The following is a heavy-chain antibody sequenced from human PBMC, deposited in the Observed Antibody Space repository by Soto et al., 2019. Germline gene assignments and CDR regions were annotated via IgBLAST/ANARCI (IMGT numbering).Heavy chain of an antibody. CDR1: GDSISSRVYY. CDR3: ATSTMTSNWFDP. D-gene: IGHD3-3*01. V-gene: IGHV4-39*01. J-gene: IGHJ5*02. Sequence: QLQLQESGPGLVKPSQTLSLTCSVSGDSISSRVYYWGWIRQPPGKGLEWIGNFYYFGSTYYNPSLKSRVTISVDTSNNQLSLRLRSVTAADTAVYYCATSTMTSNWFDPGGQGTLVTVSS. CDR2: FYYFGST.